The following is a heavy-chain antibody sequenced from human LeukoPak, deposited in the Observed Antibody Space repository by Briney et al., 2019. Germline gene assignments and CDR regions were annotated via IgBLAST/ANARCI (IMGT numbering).Heavy chain of an antibody. V-gene: IGHV1-2*02. J-gene: IGHJ6*02. CDR2: INPNSGGT. CDR1: GYTFTGYY. Sequence: ASVKVSCKASGYTFTGYYMHWVRQAPGQGLEWMGWINPNSGGTNYAQKFQGRVTMTRDTSISTAYMELSRLRSDDTAVYYCARVLILYSSPSSGMDVWGQGTTVTVSS. D-gene: IGHD6-6*01. CDR3: ARVLILYSSPSSGMDV.